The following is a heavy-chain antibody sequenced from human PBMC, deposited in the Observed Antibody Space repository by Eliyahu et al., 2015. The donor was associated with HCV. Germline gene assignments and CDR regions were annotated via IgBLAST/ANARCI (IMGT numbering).Heavy chain of an antibody. J-gene: IGHJ3*02. CDR1: GDSVSSNIAA. CDR2: AFFTXSKWYY. D-gene: IGHD5-12*01. Sequence: QVQLQQSGPGLVKPSQTLSFTCVISGDSVSSNIAAWNWIRQSPSRGLEWRGGAFFTXSKWYYDYAFSLKSRISINPDTSKNQFSLQLNSVTPEDTAVYYCARGAYSGYKEAFDIWGQGTMVTVSS. CDR3: ARGAYSGYKEAFDI. V-gene: IGHV6-1*01.